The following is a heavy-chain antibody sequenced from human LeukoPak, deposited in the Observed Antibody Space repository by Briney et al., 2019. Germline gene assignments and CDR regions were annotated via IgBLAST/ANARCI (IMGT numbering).Heavy chain of an antibody. CDR3: ARGVVGDWSRTYYMDV. CDR2: INPNSGGT. Sequence: ASVKVSCKASGYTFIGYYMHWVRQAPGQGLEWMGWINPNSGGTNSPQKFQGRVTLTRDTSISTAYMELSRLRSDDTAVYSCARGVVGDWSRTYYMDVWGTGTTVTVSS. D-gene: IGHD2-21*02. CDR1: GYTFIGYY. J-gene: IGHJ6*03. V-gene: IGHV1-2*02.